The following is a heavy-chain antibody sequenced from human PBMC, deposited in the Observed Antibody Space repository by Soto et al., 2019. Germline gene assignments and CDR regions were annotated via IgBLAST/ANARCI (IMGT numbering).Heavy chain of an antibody. Sequence: SETLSLTCTVSGGSISSGGYYWSWIRQHPGKGLEWIGYIYYSGSTYYNPSLKSRVTISVDTSKNQFSLKLSSVTAADTAVYYCAGTVIAAAGSGATGYYYYGMDVWGQGTTVTVS. CDR3: AGTVIAAAGSGATGYYYYGMDV. CDR1: GGSISSGGYY. V-gene: IGHV4-31*03. CDR2: IYYSGST. D-gene: IGHD6-13*01. J-gene: IGHJ6*02.